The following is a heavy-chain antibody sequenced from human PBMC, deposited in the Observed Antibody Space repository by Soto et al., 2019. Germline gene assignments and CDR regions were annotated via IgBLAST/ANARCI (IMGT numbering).Heavy chain of an antibody. D-gene: IGHD3-22*01. CDR2: ISAYNGNT. Sequence: ASVKVSCKTSGYTFTSYGISWVRQAPGQGLEWMGWISAYNGNTNYAQKLQGRVTMTTDTSTSTAYMELRSLRSDDTAVYYCATMKYYSDTSGYLITDYYYGMDVWGQGTTVTVSS. J-gene: IGHJ6*02. CDR3: ATMKYYSDTSGYLITDYYYGMDV. CDR1: GYTFTSYG. V-gene: IGHV1-18*04.